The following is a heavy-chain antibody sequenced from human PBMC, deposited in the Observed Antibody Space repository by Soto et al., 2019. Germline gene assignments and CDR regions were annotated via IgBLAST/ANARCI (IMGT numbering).Heavy chain of an antibody. CDR1: GFTFNTYE. J-gene: IGHJ4*02. Sequence: GSSLRLSCAASGFTFNTYEMNWVRQAPGKGLEWVSFISTGGSPIYYADSVKGRFTMSRDDAKNSLYLQMNSLRAEDTDLYYCASYSSSGYTHAETLDYWGQGTLVTVSS. CDR3: ASYSSSGYTHAETLDY. V-gene: IGHV3-48*03. CDR2: ISTGGSPI. D-gene: IGHD5-12*01.